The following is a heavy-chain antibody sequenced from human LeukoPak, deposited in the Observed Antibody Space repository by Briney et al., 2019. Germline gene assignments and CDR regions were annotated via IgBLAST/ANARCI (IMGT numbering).Heavy chain of an antibody. CDR3: AREEGATTQQFDY. J-gene: IGHJ4*02. CDR1: GASISSGGHY. CDR2: IYYNGNT. V-gene: IGHV4-31*03. D-gene: IGHD1-26*01. Sequence: PSETLSLTCTVSGASISSGGHYWSWIRQHPGKGLEWIGYIYYNGNTYYNPSLKSRVSISLDTSKIHFSLRLSSVTAADTAVYYCAREEGATTQQFDYWGQGTLVTVSS.